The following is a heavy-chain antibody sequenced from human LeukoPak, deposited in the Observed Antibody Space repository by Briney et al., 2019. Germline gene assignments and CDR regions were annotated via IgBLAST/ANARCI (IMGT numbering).Heavy chain of an antibody. J-gene: IGHJ6*04. CDR1: GGSISSYY. CDR2: IYTSGST. V-gene: IGHV4-4*07. Sequence: PSETLSLTCTVSGGSISSYYWSWIRQPAGKGLEWIGRIYTSGSTNSNPSLKSRVTMSVDTSKNQFSLKLSSVTAADTAVYYCARDCSSTSCSASYYFMDVWGKGTTVTVSS. CDR3: ARDCSSTSCSASYYFMDV. D-gene: IGHD2-2*01.